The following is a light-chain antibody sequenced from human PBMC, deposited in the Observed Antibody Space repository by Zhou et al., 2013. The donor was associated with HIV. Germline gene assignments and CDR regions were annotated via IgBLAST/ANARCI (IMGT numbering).Light chain of an antibody. Sequence: DIQMTQSPSSLSASVGDRVTITCRASQSISSYLNWYQQKPGKAPKLLIYAASSLQSGVPSRFSGSGSGTDFTLTISSLQPEDFATYYCQQSYSTPYTFGQGTKLX. V-gene: IGKV1-39*01. CDR3: QQSYSTPYT. J-gene: IGKJ2*01. CDR1: QSISSY. CDR2: AAS.